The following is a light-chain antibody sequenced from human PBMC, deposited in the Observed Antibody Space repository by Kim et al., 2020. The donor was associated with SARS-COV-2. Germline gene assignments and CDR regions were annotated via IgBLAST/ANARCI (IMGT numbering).Light chain of an antibody. V-gene: IGLV1-44*01. CDR1: TSNIGSDT. J-gene: IGLJ3*02. CDR3: ASWDEGLNGPV. CDR2: SST. Sequence: ELTQPPSASGTPGQRVTISCSGTTSNIGSDTVNWYQQFPGTAPKLLIYSSTQRPSGVPDRFSGSKSGTSASLAISALQSEDEADYYCASWDEGLNGPVFGGGTQLTVL.